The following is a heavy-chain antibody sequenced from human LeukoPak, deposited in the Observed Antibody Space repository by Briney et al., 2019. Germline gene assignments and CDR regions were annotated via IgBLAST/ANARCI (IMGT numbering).Heavy chain of an antibody. Sequence: GRSLRLSCAASGFTFSSYAMHWVRQAPGKGLEWVAVISYDGSNKYYADSVKGRFTISRDNSKNTLYLQMNSLRAEDTAVYYCAKSATAPPTPWFDPWGQGTLVTVSS. CDR2: ISYDGSNK. D-gene: IGHD1-14*01. J-gene: IGHJ5*02. CDR3: AKSATAPPTPWFDP. V-gene: IGHV3-30*04. CDR1: GFTFSSYA.